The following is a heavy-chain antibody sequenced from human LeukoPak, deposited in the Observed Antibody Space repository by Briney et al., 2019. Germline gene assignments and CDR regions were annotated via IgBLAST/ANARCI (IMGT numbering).Heavy chain of an antibody. J-gene: IGHJ4*02. CDR3: VKSHSSGWLMYDY. D-gene: IGHD6-19*01. V-gene: IGHV3-48*02. CDR1: GFTFSNYS. Sequence: GGSLRLSCAASGFTFSNYSMNWVRQAPGKGLEWVSYFSSTSSTIYYADSVKGRFTISRDNAKNSLYLQMNSLRDEDTAVYYCVKSHSSGWLMYDYWGQGTLVTVSS. CDR2: FSSTSSTI.